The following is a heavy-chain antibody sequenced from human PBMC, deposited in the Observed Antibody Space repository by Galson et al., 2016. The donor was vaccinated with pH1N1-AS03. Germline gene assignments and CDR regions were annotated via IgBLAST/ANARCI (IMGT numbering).Heavy chain of an antibody. D-gene: IGHD2/OR15-2a*01. Sequence: SLRLSCAASGFTFSSYWMHWVRHLPGKGLVWVSGIDSDGSNTYYADSVRGRFTISRANAKNTLYLQMNSLRAEDTALYYCAGPFGLPWGPGTLITVSS. CDR1: GFTFSSYW. V-gene: IGHV3-74*01. CDR3: AGPFGLP. J-gene: IGHJ4*02. CDR2: IDSDGSNT.